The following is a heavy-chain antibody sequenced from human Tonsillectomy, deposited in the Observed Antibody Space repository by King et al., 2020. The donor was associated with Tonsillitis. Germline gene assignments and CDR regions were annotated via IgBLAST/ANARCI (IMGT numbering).Heavy chain of an antibody. Sequence: QLVQSGGGVVQPGRSLRLSCAASGSTFSGYAMHWVRHPPGKGLEWVAVIYYDGSRNYYADPVKGRFPISRDDSKNTLYLQMNSLRAEDTAMYYCARVGRGYSLGNGMDVWGQGTTVTVSS. V-gene: IGHV3-30-3*01. CDR3: ARVGRGYSLGNGMDV. CDR2: IYYDGSRN. CDR1: GSTFSGYA. J-gene: IGHJ6*02. D-gene: IGHD5-18*01.